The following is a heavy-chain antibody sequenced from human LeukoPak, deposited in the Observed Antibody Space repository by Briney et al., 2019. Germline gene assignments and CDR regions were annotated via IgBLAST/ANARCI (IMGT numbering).Heavy chain of an antibody. D-gene: IGHD6-19*01. J-gene: IGHJ4*02. V-gene: IGHV4-39*01. CDR1: GGSISSSSYY. CDR2: IYYSGST. CDR3: ARRWVSGWYYFDY. Sequence: PSETLSLTCTVSGGSISSSSYYWGWIRQPPGKGLEWIGSIYYSGSTYYNPSLKSRVTISVDTSKSQFSLKLSSVTAADTAVYYCARRWVSGWYYFDYWGQGTLVTVSS.